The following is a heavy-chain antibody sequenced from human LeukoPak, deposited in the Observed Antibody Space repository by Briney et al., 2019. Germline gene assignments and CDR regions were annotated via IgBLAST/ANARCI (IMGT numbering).Heavy chain of an antibody. CDR2: IIPILGIA. V-gene: IGHV1-69*04. D-gene: IGHD1-26*01. J-gene: IGHJ4*02. CDR3: ASAPSYSGSYYNY. CDR1: GGTFISYA. Sequence: ALVKVSCKASGGTFISYAISWVRQAPGQGLEWMGRIIPILGIANYAQKFQGRVTITADKSTSTAYMELSSLRSEDTAVYYCASAPSYSGSYYNYGGQGTLGPVSA.